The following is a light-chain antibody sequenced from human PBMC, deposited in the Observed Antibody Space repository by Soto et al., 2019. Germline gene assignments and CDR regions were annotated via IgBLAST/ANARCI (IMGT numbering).Light chain of an antibody. V-gene: IGLV2-14*01. CDR2: DVT. CDR3: SSYTSSSSVGI. CDR1: SSDVGGYNY. Sequence: QSALTQPASMSGSPGQSITISCTGTSSDVGGYNYVSWYQQYPGKAPKLMIYDVTNRPSGVSNRFSGSKSGNTASLTISGLQAEDEADYYCSSYTSSSSVGIFGGGTKVTVL. J-gene: IGLJ2*01.